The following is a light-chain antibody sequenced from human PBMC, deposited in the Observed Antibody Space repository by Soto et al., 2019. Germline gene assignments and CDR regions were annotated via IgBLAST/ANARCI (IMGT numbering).Light chain of an antibody. CDR1: QSVSSS. CDR2: DAS. CDR3: QQRGS. V-gene: IGKV3-11*01. Sequence: EIVLTQSPATLSLSPGEGATLSCRASQSVSSSLAWYQQKPGQAPRLLLYDASNRATGIPARFSGSGSGTDFTLTISSLESDDFAVYYCQQRGSFGGGTKVDIK. J-gene: IGKJ4*01.